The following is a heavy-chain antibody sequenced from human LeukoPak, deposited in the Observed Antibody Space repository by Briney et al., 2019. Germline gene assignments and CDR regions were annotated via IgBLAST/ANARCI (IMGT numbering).Heavy chain of an antibody. CDR3: ARNNGMDV. V-gene: IGHV3-7*03. CDR2: VNRDGSET. CDR1: GFALSSHW. Sequence: PGGSLRLSCAASGFALSSHWMTWVRQGPGRGTEWVANVNRDGSETYYLDSVKGRLTISKDNAKNSLYLQMNSLRAEDTALYHCARNNGMDVWGQGTTVIVSS. J-gene: IGHJ6*02.